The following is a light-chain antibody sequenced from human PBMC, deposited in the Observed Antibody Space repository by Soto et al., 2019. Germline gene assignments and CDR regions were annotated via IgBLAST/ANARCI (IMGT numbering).Light chain of an antibody. Sequence: DIQMTQSPSTLSASVGDRVTITCRASQSISSWLAWYQQKPGKAPKLLIYDASSLESGVPSRFSGSGSGTEFTLTVCSPQPDDFATYYCQQYTSPPWTFGQGTKVDIK. CDR3: QQYTSPPWT. CDR2: DAS. CDR1: QSISSW. V-gene: IGKV1-5*01. J-gene: IGKJ1*01.